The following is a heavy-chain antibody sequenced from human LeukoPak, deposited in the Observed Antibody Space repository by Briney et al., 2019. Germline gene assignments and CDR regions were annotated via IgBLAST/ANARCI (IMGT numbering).Heavy chain of an antibody. D-gene: IGHD3-3*01. CDR1: GASISSCY. J-gene: IGHJ4*02. Sequence: SETLSLTCSVSGASISSCYWTWLRQPPGKGLEWIGYIYNSGSTNNNPSLKGRVTITVDTSKNQFSLRLSAVTAADTAVYYCARIHTIFGLLQYCFDYWGQGTLVTVSS. CDR3: ARIHTIFGLLQYCFDY. CDR2: IYNSGST. V-gene: IGHV4-59*01.